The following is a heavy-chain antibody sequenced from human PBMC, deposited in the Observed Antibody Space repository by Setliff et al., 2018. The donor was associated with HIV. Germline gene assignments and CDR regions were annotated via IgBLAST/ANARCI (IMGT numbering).Heavy chain of an antibody. CDR1: GSTLTELS. Sequence: GASVKVSCKLSGSTLTELSIHWVRQAPGKGLEWMANFDPEDGETFYAQKFQGRLTMTEDTSTDTAYMELSSLRSDDTAMYYCATDPGYSSTWYSESFQHWGQGTVVTVSS. J-gene: IGHJ1*01. V-gene: IGHV1-24*01. D-gene: IGHD6-13*01. CDR2: FDPEDGET. CDR3: ATDPGYSSTWYSESFQH.